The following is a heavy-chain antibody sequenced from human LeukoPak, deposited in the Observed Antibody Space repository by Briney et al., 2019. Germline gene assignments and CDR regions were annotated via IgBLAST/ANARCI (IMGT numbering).Heavy chain of an antibody. J-gene: IGHJ4*02. D-gene: IGHD6-13*01. Sequence: SETLSLTCTVSGGSISSYYWSWIRQPPGKGLEWIGYIYYSGSTNYNPSLKSRVTILVDTSKNQFSLKLSSVTAADTAVYYCARVTLSIAAHFDYWGQGTLVTVSS. V-gene: IGHV4-59*01. CDR3: ARVTLSIAAHFDY. CDR1: GGSISSYY. CDR2: IYYSGST.